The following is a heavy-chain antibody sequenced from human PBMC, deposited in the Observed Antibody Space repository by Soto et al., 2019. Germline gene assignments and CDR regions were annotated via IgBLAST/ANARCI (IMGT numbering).Heavy chain of an antibody. V-gene: IGHV4-59*01. J-gene: IGHJ5*02. CDR3: GRVGLIGHPVSLDP. Sequence: PSETLSLTCTVSGGSISSYYWSWIRQPPGKGLEWIGYIYYSGSTNYNPSLKSRVAISVDTSKNQFSLKMSSVTAADTAVYYCGRVGLIGHPVSLDPWGKGTLATVPS. D-gene: IGHD3-10*01. CDR1: GGSISSYY. CDR2: IYYSGST.